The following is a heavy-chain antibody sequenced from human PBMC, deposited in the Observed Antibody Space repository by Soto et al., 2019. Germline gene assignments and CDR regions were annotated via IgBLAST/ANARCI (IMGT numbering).Heavy chain of an antibody. D-gene: IGHD2-2*01. CDR1: GFTFSSYA. CDR3: ATLPAANTYNFDY. Sequence: QVQLVESGGGVVQPGRSLRLSCAASGFTFSSYAMHWVRQAPGKGLEWVAVISYDGSNKYYADSVKGRFTISRDNSKNTLYLQMNSLRAEDTAVYYCATLPAANTYNFDYWGQGTLVTVSS. CDR2: ISYDGSNK. J-gene: IGHJ4*02. V-gene: IGHV3-30-3*01.